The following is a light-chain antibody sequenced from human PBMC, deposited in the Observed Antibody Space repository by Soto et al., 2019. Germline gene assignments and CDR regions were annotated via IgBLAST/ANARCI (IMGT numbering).Light chain of an antibody. Sequence: DIVLTQSPGTLSLSPGERVTLSCRASQSVTGSSIAWFQQEPGQAPRLLMYGASNRATGIPHRFSGSGSGTEFTLTISSLQPEDFATYYCQQVNSYPLTFGGGTKVDIK. V-gene: IGKV3-20*01. J-gene: IGKJ4*01. CDR3: QQVNSYPLT. CDR2: GAS. CDR1: QSVTGSS.